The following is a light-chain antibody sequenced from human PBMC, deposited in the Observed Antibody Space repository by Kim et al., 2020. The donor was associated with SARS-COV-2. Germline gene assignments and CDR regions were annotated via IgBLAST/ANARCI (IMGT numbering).Light chain of an antibody. Sequence: QPVLTQSPSASASLGASVKLTCTLSSGHSSYAIAWHQQQSEKGPRYLMKVNGDGSHTKGDGIPDRFSGSSSGAERYLTISSLQSEDETDYYCQTWGTGWVFGGGTKLTVL. CDR3: QTWGTGWV. J-gene: IGLJ3*02. V-gene: IGLV4-69*01. CDR2: VNGDGSH. CDR1: SGHSSYA.